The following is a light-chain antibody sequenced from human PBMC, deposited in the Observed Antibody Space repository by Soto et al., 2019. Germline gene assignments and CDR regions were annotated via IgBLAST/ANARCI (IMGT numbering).Light chain of an antibody. CDR3: QHGYSTPWT. CDR1: QSISTY. Sequence: DILMTQSPSSLSASVGDRVTITCRASQSISTYLHWYQQKAGEAPKLLIYAASNLQGGVPTRFSGSGSGADFTLTIITLQPEDFATYYCQHGYSTPWTFDQGTRVEIK. J-gene: IGKJ1*01. CDR2: AAS. V-gene: IGKV1-39*01.